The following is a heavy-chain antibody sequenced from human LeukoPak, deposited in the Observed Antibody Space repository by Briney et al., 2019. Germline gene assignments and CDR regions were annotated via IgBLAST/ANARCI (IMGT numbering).Heavy chain of an antibody. CDR1: GGSIRSYY. D-gene: IGHD6-19*01. V-gene: IGHV4-59*08. CDR2: MHHSGST. Sequence: SETLSLTCTVSGGSIRSYYWSWIRQPPGKGLEWIGYMHHSGSTKHNPYLKSRVTISADTSKSQFSLKLSSVTAADTAVYYCARHAAVEGSSGWSPLWWFDPWGQGTLVTVSS. CDR3: ARHAAVEGSSGWSPLWWFDP. J-gene: IGHJ5*02.